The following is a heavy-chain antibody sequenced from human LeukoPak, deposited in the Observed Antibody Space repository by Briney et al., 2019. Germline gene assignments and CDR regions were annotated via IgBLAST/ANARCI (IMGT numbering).Heavy chain of an antibody. V-gene: IGHV3-23*01. CDR1: GFTVSSNY. CDR3: AKLSGVGATVDFDY. CDR2: ISGSGGST. D-gene: IGHD1-26*01. Sequence: GGSLRLSCAASGFTVSSNYMSWVRQAPGKGLEWVLAISGSGGSTYYADSVKGRFTISRDNSKNTLYLQMNSLRAEDTAVYYCAKLSGVGATVDFDYWGQGTLVTVSS. J-gene: IGHJ4*02.